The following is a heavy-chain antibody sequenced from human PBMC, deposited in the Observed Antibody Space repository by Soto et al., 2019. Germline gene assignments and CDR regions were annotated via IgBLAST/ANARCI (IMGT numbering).Heavy chain of an antibody. D-gene: IGHD4-17*01. Sequence: QVQLVQSGAEVKKPGASVKVSCKASGYTFTAYYIHWVRQAPGQGLEWVGWINPNSGATNYAQKLQGWVTMTRDTSINTVYMELSRLRSDDTALYYCARAVVTTTPTFDYWGQGTLVTVSS. CDR1: GYTFTAYY. J-gene: IGHJ4*02. CDR3: ARAVVTTTPTFDY. CDR2: INPNSGAT. V-gene: IGHV1-2*04.